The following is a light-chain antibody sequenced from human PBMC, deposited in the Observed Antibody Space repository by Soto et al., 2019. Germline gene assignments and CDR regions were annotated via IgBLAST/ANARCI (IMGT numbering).Light chain of an antibody. CDR3: AAWDDSLSGVV. CDR1: SSDVGSYKY. V-gene: IGLV2-11*01. J-gene: IGLJ2*01. Sequence: QSALTQPRSVSGSPGQSVTISCTGTSSDVGSYKYVSWYQHHPGKAPKLMIFDVNKRPSGVPDRFSGSKSGTSASLAISGLRTEDEADYYCAAWDDSLSGVVFGGGTKVTVL. CDR2: DVN.